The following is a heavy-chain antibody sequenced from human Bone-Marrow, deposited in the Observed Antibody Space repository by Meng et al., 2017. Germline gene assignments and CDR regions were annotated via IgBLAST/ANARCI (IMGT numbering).Heavy chain of an antibody. Sequence: GESLKISCAASGFTFSSYAMHWVRQAPGKGLECVSAISSNGGSTYYANSVKGRFTISRDNSKNTLYLQMGSLRAEDTAVYYCARAIVGATIRPRAYGMDVWGQGTTVTVSS. V-gene: IGHV3-64*01. D-gene: IGHD1-26*01. CDR3: ARAIVGATIRPRAYGMDV. J-gene: IGHJ6*02. CDR1: GFTFSSYA. CDR2: ISSNGGST.